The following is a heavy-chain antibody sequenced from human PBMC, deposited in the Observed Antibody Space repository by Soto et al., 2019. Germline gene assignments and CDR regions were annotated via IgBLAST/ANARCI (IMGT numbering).Heavy chain of an antibody. V-gene: IGHV3-15*01. Sequence: EVQLVESGGGLVKPGGSLRLSCAAYGFTFTNAWMSWVRQAPGKGLEWVGRVKRKTNGGTTDYAAPVKDRFNISRDDSKNTLYLQMNNLKTDDTAVYYCATCYGSGTDCQEDYLAFWGQGTPVTVSS. D-gene: IGHD3-10*01. CDR1: GFTFTNAW. CDR2: VKRKTNGGTT. CDR3: ATCYGSGTDCQEDYLAF. J-gene: IGHJ4*02.